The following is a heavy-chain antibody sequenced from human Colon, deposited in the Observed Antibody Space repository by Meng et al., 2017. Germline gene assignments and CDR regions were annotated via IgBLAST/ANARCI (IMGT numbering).Heavy chain of an antibody. Sequence: QVQLQESGPGLWKPSETLSLTCTVAGGSITSNYWSWIRQPPGKGLEWIGNIYFSGSTNSNPSLKSRVTISVDTSRNQFSLNLRSVTAADTAVYYCAREGGYDLNWFDPWGQGTLVTVSS. V-gene: IGHV4-59*12. J-gene: IGHJ5*02. D-gene: IGHD5-12*01. CDR3: AREGGYDLNWFDP. CDR1: GGSITSNY. CDR2: IYFSGST.